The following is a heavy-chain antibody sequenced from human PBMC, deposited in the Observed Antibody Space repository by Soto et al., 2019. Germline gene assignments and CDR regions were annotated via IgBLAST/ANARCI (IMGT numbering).Heavy chain of an antibody. CDR3: ARDRSTSLRAVYYYYGMDV. CDR1: GGTFSSYA. D-gene: IGHD3-16*02. J-gene: IGHJ6*02. CDR2: IIPIFGTA. V-gene: IGHV1-69*06. Sequence: GASVKVSCKASGGTFSSYAISWVRQAPGQGLEWMGGIIPIFGTANYAQKFQGRVTITADKSTSTAYMELSSLRSEDTAVYYCARDRSTSLRAVYYYYGMDVWGQGTTVTVSS.